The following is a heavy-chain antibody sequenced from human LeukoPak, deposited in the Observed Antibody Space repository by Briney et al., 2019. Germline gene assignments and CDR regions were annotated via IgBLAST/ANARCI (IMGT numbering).Heavy chain of an antibody. J-gene: IGHJ4*02. D-gene: IGHD4-17*01. Sequence: SETLSLTCTVSGGSISSYYWSWIRQPPGKGLEWIGEINHSGSTNYNPSLKSRVTMSVDTSKNQFSLHLSSVTAADTAVYYCARGPTTVTRAFDYWGQGTLVTVSS. CDR1: GGSISSYY. CDR3: ARGPTTVTRAFDY. CDR2: INHSGST. V-gene: IGHV4-59*12.